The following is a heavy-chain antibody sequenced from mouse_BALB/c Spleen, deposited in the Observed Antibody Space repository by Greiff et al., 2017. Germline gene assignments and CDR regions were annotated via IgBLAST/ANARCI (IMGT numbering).Heavy chain of an antibody. J-gene: IGHJ4*01. Sequence: VLLVESGPGLVAPSQSLSITCTVSGFSFTSYGVHWVRQPPGKGLEWLGVIWAGGSTNYNSDLMSSLSISKDNSKSQVFLKMNSLQTDDTAMYYCARGPYMISNAMGNWGQGTSVTVSS. CDR1: GFSFTSYG. CDR2: IWAGGST. CDR3: ARGPYMISNAMGN. D-gene: IGHD2-4*01. V-gene: IGHV2-9*02.